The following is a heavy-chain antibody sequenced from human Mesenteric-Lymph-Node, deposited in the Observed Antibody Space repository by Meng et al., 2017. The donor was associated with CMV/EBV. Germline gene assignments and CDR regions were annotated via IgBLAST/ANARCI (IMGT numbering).Heavy chain of an antibody. D-gene: IGHD6-13*01. V-gene: IGHV1-69*02. CDR1: GGTFSSYT. Sequence: QVKLVQSGAEGKKPGSWVQVSGKASGGTFSSYTISWLRQALGQGLEWMGRIIPILGIANYAQKFQGRVTITADKSTSTAYMELSSLRSEDTAVYYFAGGIAAAGSRWFDPWGQGTLVTVSS. CDR3: AGGIAAAGSRWFDP. CDR2: IIPILGIA. J-gene: IGHJ5*02.